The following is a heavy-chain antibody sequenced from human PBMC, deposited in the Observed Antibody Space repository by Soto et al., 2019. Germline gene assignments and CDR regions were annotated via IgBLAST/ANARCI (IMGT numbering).Heavy chain of an antibody. D-gene: IGHD5-18*01. J-gene: IGHJ6*02. CDR2: INHSGST. CDR3: ARGRGGYSYGPGYYYGMDV. Sequence: PSETLSLTCAVYGGSFSGYYWSWIRQPPGKGLEWIGEINHSGSTNYNPSLKSRVTISVDTSKNQFSLKLSSVTAADTAVYYCARGRGGYSYGPGYYYGMDVWGQGTTVTVSS. CDR1: GGSFSGYY. V-gene: IGHV4-34*01.